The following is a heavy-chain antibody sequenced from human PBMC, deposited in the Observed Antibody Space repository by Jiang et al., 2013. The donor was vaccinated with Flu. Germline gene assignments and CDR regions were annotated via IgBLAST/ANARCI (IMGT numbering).Heavy chain of an antibody. CDR3: ARAECSGGSCYSGFDY. V-gene: IGHV1-3*01. D-gene: IGHD2-15*01. Sequence: GNGNTKYSQKFQGRVTITRDTSASTAYMELSSLRSEDTAVYYCARAECSGGSCYSGFDYWGQGTLVTVSS. J-gene: IGHJ4*02. CDR2: GNGNT.